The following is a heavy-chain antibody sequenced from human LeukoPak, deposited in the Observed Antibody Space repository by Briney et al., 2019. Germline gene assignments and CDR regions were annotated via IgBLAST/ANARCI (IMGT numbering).Heavy chain of an antibody. CDR2: IYYIGST. CDR1: GGSISSSTYY. CDR3: ARFIIGSYYGSGSLFFDY. Sequence: PSETLSLTCTVSGGSISSSTYYWGWIRQPPGKGLEWIGSIYYIGSTYYNPSLKSRVTMSVDTSKNQFSLKLSSVTAADTAVYYCARFIIGSYYGSGSLFFDYWGQGTLVTVSS. V-gene: IGHV4-39*01. J-gene: IGHJ4*02. D-gene: IGHD3-10*01.